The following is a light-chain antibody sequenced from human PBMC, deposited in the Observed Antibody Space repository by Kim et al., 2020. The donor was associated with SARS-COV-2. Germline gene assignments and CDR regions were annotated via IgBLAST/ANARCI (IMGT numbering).Light chain of an antibody. CDR3: SSYTSSYVV. V-gene: IGLV2-18*02. CDR2: EVS. CDR1: SSDVGSYNR. Sequence: QSALTQPPSVSGSPGQSVTISCTGTSSDVGSYNRVSWYQQPPGTAPKLMIYEVSNRPSGVPDRFSGSKSGNTASLTISGLQAEDEADYYCSSYTSSYVVFGGGTQLTVL. J-gene: IGLJ2*01.